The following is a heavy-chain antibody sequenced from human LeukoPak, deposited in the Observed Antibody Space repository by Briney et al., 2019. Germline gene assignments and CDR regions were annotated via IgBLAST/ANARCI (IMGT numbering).Heavy chain of an antibody. V-gene: IGHV3-23*01. J-gene: IGHJ1*01. Sequence: GGSLRLSCAASGFTFSSYAMTWVRQAPGKGLECVSAIGGSGDSTYYADSVKGRFTISRDNSKNTLYLQMNSLRAEDTAVYYCARELTGDYLSSEDFQHWGKGTLVTVSS. CDR1: GFTFSSYA. CDR3: ARELTGDYLSSEDFQH. CDR2: IGGSGDST. D-gene: IGHD3-22*01.